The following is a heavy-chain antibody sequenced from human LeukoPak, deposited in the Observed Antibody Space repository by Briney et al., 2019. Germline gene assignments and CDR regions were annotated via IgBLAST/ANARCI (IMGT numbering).Heavy chain of an antibody. CDR2: IRPADSET. J-gene: IGHJ5*02. CDR1: GDRFTSYW. CDR3: ARLVAAQQYNWFDP. Sequence: GESLKISCKAAGDRFTSYWIGWVRQMPGKGLEWMEIIRPADSETLYSPSLQGQVTISADKSISTAYLQWSSLKASDTAMYYCARLVAAQQYNWFDPWGQGTLVTVSS. V-gene: IGHV5-51*01. D-gene: IGHD6-6*01.